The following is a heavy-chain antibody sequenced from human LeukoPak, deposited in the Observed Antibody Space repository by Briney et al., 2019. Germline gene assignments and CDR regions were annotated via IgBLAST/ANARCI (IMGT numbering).Heavy chain of an antibody. J-gene: IGHJ4*02. CDR3: ANLVDTAMGDY. Sequence: GGSLRLSCAASEFTFSIYAMSWVRQAPGKGLEWVSSITSAGENTFYTGSVKGRFTISRDNSRNTLYLQMNSLRAEDTAVYYCANLVDTAMGDYWGQGTLVTVSS. CDR2: ITSAGENT. CDR1: EFTFSIYA. V-gene: IGHV3-23*01. D-gene: IGHD5-18*01.